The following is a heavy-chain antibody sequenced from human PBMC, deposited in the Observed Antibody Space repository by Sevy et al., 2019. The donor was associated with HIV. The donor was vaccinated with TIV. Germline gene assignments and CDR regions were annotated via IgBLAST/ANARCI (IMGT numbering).Heavy chain of an antibody. CDR3: GRDKVVGASMLDA. Sequence: GGSLRLSCVASGFNFRNFWMSWVRQAPGKGLECVADIKQDGSEAYYVDSVKGRFTISRDNAKNSMYLQMNSLRDEDTAMYFCGRDKVVGASMLDAWGQGTPVTVSS. CDR2: IKQDGSEA. D-gene: IGHD1-26*01. J-gene: IGHJ5*02. CDR1: GFNFRNFW. V-gene: IGHV3-7*03.